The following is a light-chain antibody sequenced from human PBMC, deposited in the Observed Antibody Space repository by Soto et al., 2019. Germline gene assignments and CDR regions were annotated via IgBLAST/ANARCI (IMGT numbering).Light chain of an antibody. J-gene: IGLJ1*01. V-gene: IGLV2-8*01. CDR2: DVS. CDR3: CSFAGINNLV. Sequence: QSALTQPPSASGSPGQSVTISCTGTSSDVGGYNSVSWYQQYPGKAPKLMIYDVSKRPSGVPDRFSGSKSDNTASLTVSGLKAEDEADYYCCSFAGINNLVFGTGTKVTVL. CDR1: SSDVGGYNS.